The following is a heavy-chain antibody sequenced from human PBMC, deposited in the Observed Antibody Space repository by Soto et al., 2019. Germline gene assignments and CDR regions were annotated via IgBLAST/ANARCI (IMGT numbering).Heavy chain of an antibody. Sequence: QVQLVQSGAEVKKPGSSVKISCKASGGTFSSYTISWVRQAPGQGLEWMGRIIPILGIANYAQKFQGRVTITADKSTSTAYMELSSLRSEDTAVYYCARGSGEGEWLVLDYWGQGTLVTVSS. V-gene: IGHV1-69*02. CDR3: ARGSGEGEWLVLDY. CDR2: IIPILGIA. J-gene: IGHJ4*02. D-gene: IGHD6-19*01. CDR1: GGTFSSYT.